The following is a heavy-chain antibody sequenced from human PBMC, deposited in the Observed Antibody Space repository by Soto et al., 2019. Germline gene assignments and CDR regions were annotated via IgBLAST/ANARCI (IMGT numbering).Heavy chain of an antibody. CDR1: GYTFTGYY. CDR2: INPNSGGT. CDR3: ARDRGGVSSSWFKRYNWFDP. V-gene: IGHV1-2*04. D-gene: IGHD6-13*01. Sequence: GASVKVSCKASGYTFTGYYMHWVRQAPGQGLEWMGWINPNSGGTNYAQKFQGWVTMTRDTSISTAYMELSRLRSDDTAVYYCARDRGGVSSSWFKRYNWFDPWGQGNLVTVSS. J-gene: IGHJ5*02.